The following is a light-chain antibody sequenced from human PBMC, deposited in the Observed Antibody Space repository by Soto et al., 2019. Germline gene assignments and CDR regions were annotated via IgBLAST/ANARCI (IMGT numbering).Light chain of an antibody. Sequence: QSALTQPASVSGSPGQSITISCTGTSSDVGGYNYVSWYQQHPGKAPKLMIYEVSNRPSGVSNRFSGSKSGNTASLTISGLQAEEEAGYYCSSYTSSSTYNYVFGTGTKVTVL. CDR1: SSDVGGYNY. V-gene: IGLV2-14*01. J-gene: IGLJ1*01. CDR3: SSYTSSSTYNYV. CDR2: EVS.